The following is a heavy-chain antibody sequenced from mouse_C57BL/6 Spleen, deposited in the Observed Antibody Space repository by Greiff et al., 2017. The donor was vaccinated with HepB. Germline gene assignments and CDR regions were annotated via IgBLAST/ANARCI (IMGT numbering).Heavy chain of an antibody. Sequence: VQLQQSGPELVKPGASVKISCKASGYAFSSSWMNWVKQRPGKGLEWIGRIYPGDGDTNYNGKFKGKATLTADKSSSTAYMQLSSLTSEDSAVYFCARASYYYGSYWYFDVWGTGTTVTVSS. CDR1: GYAFSSSW. CDR2: IYPGDGDT. D-gene: IGHD1-1*01. V-gene: IGHV1-82*01. J-gene: IGHJ1*03. CDR3: ARASYYYGSYWYFDV.